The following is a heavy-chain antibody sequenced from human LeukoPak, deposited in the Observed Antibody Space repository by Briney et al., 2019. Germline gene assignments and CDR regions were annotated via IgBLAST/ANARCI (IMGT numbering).Heavy chain of an antibody. J-gene: IGHJ5*02. CDR2: ISSSGDII. CDR3: ASGPTGFA. D-gene: IGHD1-14*01. V-gene: IGHV3-48*04. Sequence: GGSLRLSCAASGFTFSSYSINWVRQAPGRGLEWVSYISSSGDIIYFADSVKGRFTISRDNPKNTLYLQMNSLRAEDTAVYFCASGPTGFAWGQGTLVTVSS. CDR1: GFTFSSYS.